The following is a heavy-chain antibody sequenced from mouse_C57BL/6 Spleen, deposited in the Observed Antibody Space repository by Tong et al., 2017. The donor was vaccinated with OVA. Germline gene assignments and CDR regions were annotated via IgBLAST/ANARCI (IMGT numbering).Heavy chain of an antibody. V-gene: IGHV1-18*01. CDR2: INPNNGGT. CDR1: GYSFTGYN. CDR3: AMRLDY. J-gene: IGHJ2*01. Sequence: EVQLQESGPELEKPGASVKISCKASGYSFTGYNMNWVKQSNGKSLEWIGGINPNNGGTSYNQKFKGKATLTVDKSSSTAYMELRSLTSEDSAVYYCAMRLDYWGQGTTLTVSS.